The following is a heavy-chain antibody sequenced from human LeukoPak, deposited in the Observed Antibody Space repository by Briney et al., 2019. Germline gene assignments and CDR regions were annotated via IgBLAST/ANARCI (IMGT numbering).Heavy chain of an antibody. D-gene: IGHD3-10*01. CDR2: IYYSGST. Sequence: SETLSLTCTVSGGSISTGDYYWTWIRQPPGKGLEWIGYIYYSGSTYYNPSLRSRVTISVDTSKNQFSLSLSSVTAADTAVYYCARVGVVRGVLEIWGQGALVTVSS. CDR3: ARVGVVRGVLEI. CDR1: GGSISTGDYY. V-gene: IGHV4-30-4*01. J-gene: IGHJ4*02.